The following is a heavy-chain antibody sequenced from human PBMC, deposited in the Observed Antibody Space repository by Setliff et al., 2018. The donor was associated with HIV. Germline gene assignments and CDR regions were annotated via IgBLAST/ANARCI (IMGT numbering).Heavy chain of an antibody. J-gene: IGHJ3*02. Sequence: RASVKVSCKASGYSFAISGISWVRQAPGQGLEWMGWISAYNGYTIYAQRLQGRVTMTTDTSTSTAYMDLRSLTSDDTAIYYCARDPTRLPTTMRNDAFDIWGQGKMVTVSS. CDR2: ISAYNGYT. CDR3: ARDPTRLPTTMRNDAFDI. D-gene: IGHD3-22*01. CDR1: GYSFAISG. V-gene: IGHV1-18*01.